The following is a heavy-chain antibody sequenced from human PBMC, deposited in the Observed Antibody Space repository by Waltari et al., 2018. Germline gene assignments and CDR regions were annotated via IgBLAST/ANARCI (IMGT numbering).Heavy chain of an antibody. J-gene: IGHJ3*01. V-gene: IGHV4-59*08. CDR2: ASYSGST. CDR3: ATLGARYSNAFDV. Sequence: QVQLQESGPGLVKPSETLSLTCTLSGSFYYLSWIRQPPGKGLECLGYASYSGSTYYNPSLQRRVTILVGSSRNQFSLQLSSGTAADTAVYYCATLGARYSNAFDVWGQGTMVTVSS. D-gene: IGHD2-15*01. CDR1: GSFYY.